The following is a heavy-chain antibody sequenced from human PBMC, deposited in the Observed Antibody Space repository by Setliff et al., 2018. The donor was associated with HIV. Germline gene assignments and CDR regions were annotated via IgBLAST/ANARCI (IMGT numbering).Heavy chain of an antibody. CDR3: AREATYYYDGSGYYYFDY. CDR1: GGSISSTNW. J-gene: IGHJ4*02. V-gene: IGHV4-4*02. CDR2: IYHTGST. D-gene: IGHD3-22*01. Sequence: SETLSLTCAVSGGSISSTNWWSWVRQPPGKGLEWIGEIYHTGSTNYNPSLRSRVTISLDTSKNQFSLKLRSVTAADTAVYYCAREATYYYDGSGYYYFDYWGRGTLVTVSS.